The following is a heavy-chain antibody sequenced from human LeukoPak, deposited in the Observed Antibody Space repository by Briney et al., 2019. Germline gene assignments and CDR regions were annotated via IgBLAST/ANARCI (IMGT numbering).Heavy chain of an antibody. CDR3: ARGPFNYYDSSGYFRSYYYGMDV. Sequence: EASVKVSCKASGYTFTSYGISWVRQAPGQELEWMGWISAYNGNTNYAQKLQGRVTTTTDTSTSTAYMELRSLRSDDTAVYYCARGPFNYYDSSGYFRSYYYGMDVWGQGTTVTVSS. D-gene: IGHD3-22*01. J-gene: IGHJ6*02. V-gene: IGHV1-18*01. CDR1: GYTFTSYG. CDR2: ISAYNGNT.